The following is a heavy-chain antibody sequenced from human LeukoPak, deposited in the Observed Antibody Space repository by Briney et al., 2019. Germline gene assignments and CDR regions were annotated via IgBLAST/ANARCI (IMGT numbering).Heavy chain of an antibody. CDR2: ILYSGTTT. V-gene: IGHV4-59*01. Sequence: SETLSLTCTVSGGSISPYYWSWTRQTPGKGLEWIGYILYSGTTTNYNPSLKSRVIISVDTSKNQFSLKLSSVTAADTAVYYCARVGDWNDLVYWGQGTLVTVSS. D-gene: IGHD1-1*01. CDR1: GGSISPYY. J-gene: IGHJ4*02. CDR3: ARVGDWNDLVY.